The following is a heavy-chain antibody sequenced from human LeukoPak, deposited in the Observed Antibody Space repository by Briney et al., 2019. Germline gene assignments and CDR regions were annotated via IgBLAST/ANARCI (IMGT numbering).Heavy chain of an antibody. D-gene: IGHD2-2*01. CDR3: ASALGYCSSTSCDY. CDR1: GFTFSDHY. Sequence: GGSLRLSCAASGFTFSDHYMDWVRQAPGKGLEWVGRTRNKANSYTTEYTASVKGRFTISRDDSKNSLYLQMNSLKTEDTAVYYCASALGYCSSTSCDYWGQGTLVTVSS. J-gene: IGHJ4*02. V-gene: IGHV3-72*01. CDR2: TRNKANSYTT.